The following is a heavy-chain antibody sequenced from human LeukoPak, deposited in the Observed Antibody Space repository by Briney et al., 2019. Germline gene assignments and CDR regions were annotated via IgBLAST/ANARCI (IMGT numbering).Heavy chain of an antibody. CDR3: ARGTTTVTTNAFDI. CDR2: INPNSGGT. D-gene: IGHD4-17*01. V-gene: IGHV1-2*02. J-gene: IGHJ3*02. CDR1: GYTFTGYY. Sequence: ASVKVSCKASGYTFTGYYMHWVRQAPGQGLEWTGWINPNSGGTNYAQKFQGRVTMTRDTSISTAYMERSRLRSDDTAVYYCARGTTTVTTNAFDIWGQGTMVTVSS.